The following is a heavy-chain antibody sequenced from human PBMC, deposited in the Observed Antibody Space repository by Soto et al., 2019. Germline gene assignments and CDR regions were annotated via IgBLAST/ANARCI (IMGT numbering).Heavy chain of an antibody. CDR2: INHSGST. J-gene: IGHJ4*02. Sequence: ETLSLTCAVYGGSFSGYYWSWIRQPPGKGLEWIGEINHSGSTNYNPSLKSRVTISVDTSKNQFSLKLSSVTAADTAVYYCARGPARMVRGVIGYWGQGTLVTVSS. V-gene: IGHV4-34*01. D-gene: IGHD3-10*01. CDR1: GGSFSGYY. CDR3: ARGPARMVRGVIGY.